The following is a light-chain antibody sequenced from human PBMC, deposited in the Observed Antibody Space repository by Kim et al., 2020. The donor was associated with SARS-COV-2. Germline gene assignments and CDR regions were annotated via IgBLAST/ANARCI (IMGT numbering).Light chain of an antibody. CDR1: SGSIDDHY. Sequence: GTTVPISCTRSSGSIDDHYVQWYQQRPGGVPTAVIYEDDQRPSGVSDRFSGSIDNSSNSASLTISGLKTEDEADYYCQSYNRSNVVFGGGTQLTVL. CDR2: EDD. CDR3: QSYNRSNVV. V-gene: IGLV6-57*03. J-gene: IGLJ2*01.